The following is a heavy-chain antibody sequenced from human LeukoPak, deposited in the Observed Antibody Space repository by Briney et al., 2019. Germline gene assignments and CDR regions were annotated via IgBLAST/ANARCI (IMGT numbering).Heavy chain of an antibody. Sequence: PGGTLRLSCAASGFTFSNYGMSWVRQAPGKGLEWVSAISGSGGSIYYADSVKGRVTITRDNSKNTLYLQMNSLRAEDTAVYYCAKKGNVWFGEPFDYWGQGTLVTVSS. CDR2: ISGSGGSI. V-gene: IGHV3-23*01. CDR3: AKKGNVWFGEPFDY. CDR1: GFTFSNYG. J-gene: IGHJ4*02. D-gene: IGHD3-10*01.